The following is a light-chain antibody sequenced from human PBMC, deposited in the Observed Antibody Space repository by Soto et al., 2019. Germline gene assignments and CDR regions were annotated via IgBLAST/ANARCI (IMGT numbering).Light chain of an antibody. V-gene: IGLV1-44*01. Sequence: QSVLTQPPSASGTPGQRVTISCSGSSSNIGTNTVNWYQQLPGTAPKLLIYGNNQRPSGVPDRFSGSKYGTSASLAISGLQSDDEADYNCAAWDDSLNAVVFGGGTKLTVL. CDR2: GNN. CDR3: AAWDDSLNAVV. CDR1: SSNIGTNT. J-gene: IGLJ2*01.